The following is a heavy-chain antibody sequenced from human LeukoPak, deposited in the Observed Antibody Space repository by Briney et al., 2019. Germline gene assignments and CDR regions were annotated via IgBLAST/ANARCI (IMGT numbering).Heavy chain of an antibody. Sequence: GGSLRLSCAATGFIFSDYYMSWIRQAPGKGLEWISYVSSRSSGSTKYYADSVKGRFSVSRDNAKNSLYLQMNSLRVEDTAVYYCARIPAWLGAFGYFDLWGRGTLLTVSS. V-gene: IGHV3-11*01. CDR2: VSSRSSGSTK. CDR1: GFIFSDYY. CDR3: ARIPAWLGAFGYFDL. J-gene: IGHJ2*01. D-gene: IGHD3-10*01.